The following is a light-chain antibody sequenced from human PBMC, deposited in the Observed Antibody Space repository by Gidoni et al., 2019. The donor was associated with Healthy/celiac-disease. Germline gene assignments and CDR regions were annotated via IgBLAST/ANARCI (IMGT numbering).Light chain of an antibody. V-gene: IGLV3-1*01. CDR1: KLGDKY. J-gene: IGLJ2*01. CDR2: QDS. CDR3: QAWDSSTVL. Sequence: SYELTQPPSVSVSPGQTASINCSGDKLGDKYACWYPQKPGQSPVLVIYQDSKRPSGLPERFSGSNAGNTATLTISGTQAMDEADYYCQAWDSSTVLFGGGTKLTVL.